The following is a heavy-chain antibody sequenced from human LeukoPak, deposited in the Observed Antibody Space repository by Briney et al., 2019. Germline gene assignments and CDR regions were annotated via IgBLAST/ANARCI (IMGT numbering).Heavy chain of an antibody. CDR1: GYTFTNYD. J-gene: IGHJ4*02. V-gene: IGHV1-8*01. CDR3: AREGFDY. Sequence: ASVKVSCKAPGYTFTNYDINWVRQATGQGLEWMGYMNPNSGNTGYAQKFQGGVTITKNTSISTAYMELSSLRSEDTAVYYCAREGFDYWGQGTLVTVSS. CDR2: MNPNSGNT.